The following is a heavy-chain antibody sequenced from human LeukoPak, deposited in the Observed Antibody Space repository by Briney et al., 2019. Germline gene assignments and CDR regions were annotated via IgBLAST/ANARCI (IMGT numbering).Heavy chain of an antibody. J-gene: IGHJ4*02. D-gene: IGHD6-19*01. V-gene: IGHV4-4*07. CDR1: GCSISSYY. Sequence: SETLSLTCTVSGCSISSYYWSWIRQPAGKGLEWIGRISTSGSTNYNPSLKSRVTMSVDTSTNQFSLKLSSVPAADTAMYDCARGSYSGWGKDSWGQGTLVTVSS. CDR3: ARGSYSGWGKDS. CDR2: ISTSGST.